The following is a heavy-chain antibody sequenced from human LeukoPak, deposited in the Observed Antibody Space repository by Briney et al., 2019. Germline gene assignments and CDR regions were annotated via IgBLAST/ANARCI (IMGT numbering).Heavy chain of an antibody. J-gene: IGHJ4*02. CDR1: VSRFTIYF. D-gene: IGHD6-13*01. V-gene: IGHV5-51*01. CDR3: ARHRELAYFDY. CDR2: IYPGESDT. Sequence: GGSLKISCKGSVSRFTIYFIGCVRQMRGKGLEWMGIIYPGESDTRYSPSFQGQVTLSADKSTSTTSLQSSSLKASDTAMYYCARHRELAYFDYWGQGTLVTVSS.